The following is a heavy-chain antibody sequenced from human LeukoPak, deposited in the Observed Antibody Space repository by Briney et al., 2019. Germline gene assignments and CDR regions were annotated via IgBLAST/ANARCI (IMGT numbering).Heavy chain of an antibody. CDR3: ARDSAFSSYSN. Sequence: PGGSLRLSCTASGFTISNNYMSWVRPAPGKGLEWVSIIYSDRSTYYPESVKGRFTITRGDSKNTLFLQMDSLRVEDTAIYFCARDSAFSSYSNWGQGALVTVSS. CDR1: GFTISNNY. D-gene: IGHD2-15*01. J-gene: IGHJ1*01. CDR2: IYSDRST. V-gene: IGHV3-53*01.